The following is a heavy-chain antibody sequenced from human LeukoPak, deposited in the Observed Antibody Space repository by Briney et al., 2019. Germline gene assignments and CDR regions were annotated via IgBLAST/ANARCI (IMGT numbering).Heavy chain of an antibody. J-gene: IGHJ4*02. CDR1: GFTFIDYA. CDR2: PRSGSGRT. D-gene: IGHD1-1*01. Sequence: GGYLRLSCASSGFTFIDYAMSWARQAPGKGLEWVSPPRSGSGRTYYADSVKGRFTISRDNSKNTLYLQMNNLRADDSALYYCAKDIPGSTKYSFDNWGLGTLVTVSS. CDR3: AKDIPGSTKYSFDN. V-gene: IGHV3-23*01.